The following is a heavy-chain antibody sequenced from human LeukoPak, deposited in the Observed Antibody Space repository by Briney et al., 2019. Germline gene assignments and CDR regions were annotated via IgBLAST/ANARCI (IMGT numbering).Heavy chain of an antibody. J-gene: IGHJ1*01. CDR1: GGTFSSYA. CDR3: ARVPYSGSFPSFQH. CDR2: IIPIFGTA. Sequence: VASVTVSFKASGGTFSSYAISWVRQAPGQGLEWMGGIIPIFGTANYAQKFQGRVTITADESTSTAYMELSSLRSEDTAVYYCARVPYSGSFPSFQHWGQGTLVTVSS. D-gene: IGHD1-26*01. V-gene: IGHV1-69*13.